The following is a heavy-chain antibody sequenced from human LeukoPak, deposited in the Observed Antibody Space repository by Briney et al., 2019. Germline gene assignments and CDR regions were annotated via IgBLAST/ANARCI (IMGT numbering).Heavy chain of an antibody. J-gene: IGHJ4*02. CDR3: ARSGTGLLRYYFDY. V-gene: IGHV4-38-2*02. CDR2: LYHSGST. CDR1: GYSISSGYY. Sequence: SETLSLTCTVSGYSISSGYYWGWIRQPPGKGLEWIGSLYHSGSTYYNPSLKSRVTISIDTSKNQFSLKLSSVTAADTAVYYCARSGTGLLRYYFDYWGQGTLITVSS. D-gene: IGHD3-22*01.